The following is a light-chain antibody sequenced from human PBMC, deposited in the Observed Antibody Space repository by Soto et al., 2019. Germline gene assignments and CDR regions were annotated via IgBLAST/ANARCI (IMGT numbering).Light chain of an antibody. CDR2: EGT. V-gene: IGLV2-23*01. CDR3: CSYAGSSTYV. CDR1: SSDVGRYNL. J-gene: IGLJ1*01. Sequence: QSVLTQPASVSGSPVQSIPISCTGPSSDVGRYNLVSWYQQHPGKAPKLMIYEGTKRPSGVSNRFSGSKSGNMASLTISGLQAEDETDYYCCSYAGSSTYVFGTGTKLTVL.